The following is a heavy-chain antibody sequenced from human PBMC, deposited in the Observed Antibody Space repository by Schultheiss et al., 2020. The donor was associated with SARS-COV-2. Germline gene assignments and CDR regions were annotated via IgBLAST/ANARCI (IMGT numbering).Heavy chain of an antibody. V-gene: IGHV3-33*06. Sequence: GGSLRLSCAASGFTFSSYGMHWVRQAPGKGLEWVAVIWYDGSNKYYADSVKGRFTISRDNSKNTLYLQMNSLRAEDTAVYYCAKGDVDIIAFDIWGQGTMVTVSS. CDR2: IWYDGSNK. D-gene: IGHD5-12*01. CDR3: AKGDVDIIAFDI. J-gene: IGHJ3*02. CDR1: GFTFSSYG.